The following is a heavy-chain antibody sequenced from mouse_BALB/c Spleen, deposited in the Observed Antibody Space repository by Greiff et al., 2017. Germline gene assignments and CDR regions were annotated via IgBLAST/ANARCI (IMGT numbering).Heavy chain of an antibody. J-gene: IGHJ3*01. D-gene: IGHD2-4*01. CDR1: GFTFSSFG. V-gene: IGHV5-17*02. Sequence: EVQRVESGGGLVQPGGSRKLSCAASGFTFSSFGMHWVRQAPEKGLEWVAYISSGSSTIYYADTVKGRFTISRDNPKNTLYLQMTSLRSEDTAMYYCARYYDYDGGIAYWGQGTLVTVSA. CDR3: ARYYDYDGGIAY. CDR2: ISSGSSTI.